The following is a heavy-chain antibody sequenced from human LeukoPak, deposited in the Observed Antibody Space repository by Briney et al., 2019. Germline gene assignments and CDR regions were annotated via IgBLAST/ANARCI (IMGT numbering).Heavy chain of an antibody. D-gene: IGHD5-12*01. CDR1: GFTFSSYA. CDR2: ISGIASGGRT. Sequence: PGGSLRLSCATSGFTFSSYAMSWVRQAPGKGLEWVSGISGIASGGRTDYADSVKGRFTISRDNSKNTLYLQMTSLRAEDTAVYYCAKDRSGYDLGSFDYWGQGTLVTVSS. CDR3: AKDRSGYDLGSFDY. J-gene: IGHJ4*02. V-gene: IGHV3-23*01.